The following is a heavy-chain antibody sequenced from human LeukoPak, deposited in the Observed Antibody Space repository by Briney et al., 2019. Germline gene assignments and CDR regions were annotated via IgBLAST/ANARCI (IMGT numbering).Heavy chain of an antibody. CDR3: ASRQTPFNSSNGFDP. V-gene: IGHV3-21*01. D-gene: IGHD2/OR15-2a*01. CDR2: ISSSSSYI. Sequence: GGSLRLSCAASGFTFSSYSMNWVRQAPGKGLEWVSSISSSSSYIYYADSVKGRFTISRDNAKNSLYLQMNSLRAEDTAVYYCASRQTPFNSSNGFDPGGQETLVTVSS. J-gene: IGHJ5*02. CDR1: GFTFSSYS.